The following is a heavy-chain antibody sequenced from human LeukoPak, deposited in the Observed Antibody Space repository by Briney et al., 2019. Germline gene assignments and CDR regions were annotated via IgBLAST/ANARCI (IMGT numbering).Heavy chain of an antibody. CDR1: GYTFTRYG. Sequence: EASVKVSFKTSGYTFTRYGMSWVRQAPGKRLEWMGWISTYNDNTNYLQKFRGRVTMTTDTSTSTVYMELRSLRSDDTAIYYCARQVDTTMALPDYWGQGTLVTVSS. V-gene: IGHV1-18*01. CDR3: ARQVDTTMALPDY. J-gene: IGHJ4*02. CDR2: ISTYNDNT. D-gene: IGHD5-18*01.